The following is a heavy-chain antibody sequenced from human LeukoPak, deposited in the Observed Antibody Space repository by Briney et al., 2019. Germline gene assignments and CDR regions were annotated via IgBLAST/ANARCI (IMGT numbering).Heavy chain of an antibody. CDR2: ISYDGSNK. J-gene: IGHJ2*01. CDR3: AKDLGGGSGCYDL. V-gene: IGHV3-30*18. D-gene: IGHD6-19*01. Sequence: PGGSLRLSCAASGFTLSSYGMHWVRPALGKGLGRVAIISYDGSNKYYADTVQGRFTISRDNSTNTLYLQMNSLRAEDAAVYYCAKDLGGGSGCYDLWGRGTLVTVSS. CDR1: GFTLSSYG.